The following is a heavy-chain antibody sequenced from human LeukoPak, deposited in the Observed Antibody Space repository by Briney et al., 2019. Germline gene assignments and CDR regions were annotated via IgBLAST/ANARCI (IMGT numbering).Heavy chain of an antibody. Sequence: SETLSLTCTVSGGSINSYYWSWIRQPPGKGLEWIGYIYYTGSTNYNPSLESRVTISVDASNNHFSLKLSSVTAADTAVYYCARGDIVVIPAAISAYYYMDVWGKGTTVTVSS. J-gene: IGHJ6*03. CDR1: GGSINSYY. CDR2: IYYTGST. D-gene: IGHD2-2*01. V-gene: IGHV4-59*12. CDR3: ARGDIVVIPAAISAYYYMDV.